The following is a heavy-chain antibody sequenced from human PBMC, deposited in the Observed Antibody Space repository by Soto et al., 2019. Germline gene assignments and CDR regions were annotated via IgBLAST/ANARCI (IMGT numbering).Heavy chain of an antibody. D-gene: IGHD6-6*01. V-gene: IGHV3-73*01. CDR1: GFTFSGSA. CDR3: TRHVAARVGTYNWFDP. CDR2: IRSKANSYAT. Sequence: PGGSLRLSCAASGFTFSGSAMHWVRQASGKGLEWVGRIRSKANSYATAYAASVKGRFTISRDDSKNTAYLQMNSLKTEDTAVYYCTRHVAARVGTYNWFDPWGQGTLVTVSS. J-gene: IGHJ5*02.